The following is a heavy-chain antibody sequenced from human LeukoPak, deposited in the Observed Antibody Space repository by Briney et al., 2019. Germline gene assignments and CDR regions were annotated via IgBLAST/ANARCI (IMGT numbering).Heavy chain of an antibody. V-gene: IGHV3-7*03. CDR1: GFTFSSYW. J-gene: IGHJ4*02. Sequence: GSLRLSCAASGFTFSSYWMSWVRQAPGKGLEWVANIKQDGSEKYYVDSVKGRFTISRDNAKNSLCLQMNSLRAEDTAVYYCARGPLTGSGYDWLFDYWGQGTLVTVSS. D-gene: IGHD5-12*01. CDR2: IKQDGSEK. CDR3: ARGPLTGSGYDWLFDY.